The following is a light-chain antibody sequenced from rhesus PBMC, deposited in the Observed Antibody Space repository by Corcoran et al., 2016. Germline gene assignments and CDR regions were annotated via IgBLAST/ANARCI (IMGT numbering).Light chain of an antibody. Sequence: DIQMTQSPSSLSASVGDRVTITCQASQSLSNYLNWYQQKPGKIPKLLIYRASILQSGIPSRFSGSGSGTDFTLTISSLQPEDFATDYSQHGYSYPYSFGQGTKVEIK. V-gene: IGKV1S9*01. CDR2: RAS. CDR1: QSLSNY. J-gene: IGKJ2*01. CDR3: QHGYSYPYS.